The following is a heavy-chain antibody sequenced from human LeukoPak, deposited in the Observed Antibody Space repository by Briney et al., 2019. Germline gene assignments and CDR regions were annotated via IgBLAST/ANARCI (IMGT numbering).Heavy chain of an antibody. CDR3: ANENYYGSGSYPDY. CDR1: GFTFSSYG. J-gene: IGHJ4*02. D-gene: IGHD3-10*01. CDR2: ISYDGSNK. Sequence: GRSLRLSCAASGFTFSSYGIHWVRQAPGRGLEWVARISYDGSNKYYADSVKGRFTISRDNSKNTLYLQMNSLRAEDTAVYYCANENYYGSGSYPDYWGQGTLVTVSS. V-gene: IGHV3-30*18.